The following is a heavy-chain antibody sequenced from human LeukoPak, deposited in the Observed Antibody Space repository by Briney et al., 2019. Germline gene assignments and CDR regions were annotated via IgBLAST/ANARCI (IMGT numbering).Heavy chain of an antibody. CDR2: AYYRSKLYS. CDR3: ARDKIEMATIMHYYSGMDV. D-gene: IGHD5-24*01. CDR1: GGSVSSNSAA. V-gene: IGHV6-1*01. J-gene: IGHJ6*02. Sequence: SQTLSLTCAISGGSVSSNSAAWNWIRQSPSRGLEWLVRAYYRSKLYSGYAVSVKSGITINPDTSKNQFSLQLNSVTPEDTAVYYCARDKIEMATIMHYYSGMDVWGQGTTVTVSS.